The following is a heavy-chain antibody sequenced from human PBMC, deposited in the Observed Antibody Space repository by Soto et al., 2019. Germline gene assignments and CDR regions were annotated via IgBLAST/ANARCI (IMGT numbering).Heavy chain of an antibody. CDR3: ARGLLVGHETVDY. Sequence: QVQLAQSGAEVKKPGASVKVSCKASGYTFTTYAINWVRQAPGQGLVWMGGIKPAIGSANYAPTFQGRLTITADDLTATAYMDLTSLTSEDTAVYYCARGLLVGHETVDYWGQGTLVTVSS. D-gene: IGHD1-26*01. J-gene: IGHJ4*02. CDR2: IKPAIGSA. V-gene: IGHV1-69*13. CDR1: GYTFTTYA.